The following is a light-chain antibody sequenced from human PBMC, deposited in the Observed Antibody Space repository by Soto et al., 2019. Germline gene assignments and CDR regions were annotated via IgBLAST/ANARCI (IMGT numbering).Light chain of an antibody. CDR2: GAS. Sequence: EIVLTQSPGTLSLSPGERVTLSCRASQSVSGTYLAWYQQKPGQAPRLLIFGASSRATGIPDRFSGRGSGTDFTLTINRLEPEDFAVYYCQLYDSSQWTFGQGTRVEIK. CDR1: QSVSGTY. CDR3: QLYDSSQWT. V-gene: IGKV3-20*01. J-gene: IGKJ1*01.